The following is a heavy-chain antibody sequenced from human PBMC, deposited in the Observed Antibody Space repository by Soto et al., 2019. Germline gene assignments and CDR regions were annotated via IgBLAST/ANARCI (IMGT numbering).Heavy chain of an antibody. CDR3: AIRYGYHYI. Sequence: EVQLLESGGGLVQPGGSLRLSCAASGFTFSSYAMRWVRQAPGKGLEWVSAISGSGGSTYYADSVKGLFTISRDNSKNTLYLQMNTLRAEDTAVYYCAIRYGYHYIWCQVTLLTFSA. CDR2: ISGSGGST. D-gene: IGHD3-22*01. V-gene: IGHV3-23*01. J-gene: IGHJ4*02. CDR1: GFTFSSYA.